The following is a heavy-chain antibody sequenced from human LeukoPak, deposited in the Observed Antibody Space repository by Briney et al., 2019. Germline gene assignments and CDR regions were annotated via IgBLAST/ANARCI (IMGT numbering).Heavy chain of an antibody. CDR1: GYTFTGYY. CDR3: ARVHDYGEGLVI. J-gene: IGHJ3*02. Sequence: ASVKVSCKASGYTFTGYYMHWVRQAPGQGLEWMGWINPNSGGTNYARKFQGRVTMTRDTSISTAYMELSRLRSDDTAVYYCARVHDYGEGLVIWGQGTMVTVSS. D-gene: IGHD4-17*01. V-gene: IGHV1-2*02. CDR2: INPNSGGT.